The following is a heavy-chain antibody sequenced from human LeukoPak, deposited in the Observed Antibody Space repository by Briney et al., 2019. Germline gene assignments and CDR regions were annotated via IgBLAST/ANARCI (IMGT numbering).Heavy chain of an antibody. D-gene: IGHD3-16*01. CDR3: ARGGTATYYFDY. V-gene: IGHV3-7*01. CDR2: IKLDGSER. J-gene: IGHJ4*02. Sequence: PGGSLRLSCAASGFTFSSYSMNWVRQAPGKGLEWVANIKLDGSERNYVDSVKGRFTISRDNAKNSVYLQMNSLRAEDTAVYYCARGGTATYYFDYWGQGTLVTVSS. CDR1: GFTFSSYS.